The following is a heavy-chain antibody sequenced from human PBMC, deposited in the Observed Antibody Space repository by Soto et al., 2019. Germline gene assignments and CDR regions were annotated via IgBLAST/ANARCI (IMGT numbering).Heavy chain of an antibody. CDR3: ARENRRRWFDP. J-gene: IGHJ5*02. CDR2: IYYSGST. V-gene: IGHV4-59*01. Sequence: PSETLSFTCTVSGGSISSNYWSWIRQPPGKGLEWIGYIYYSGSTNYNPSLKSRVTISVDTSKNQFSLKLSSVTAADTAVYYCARENRRRWFDPWGQGTLVTVSS. CDR1: GGSISSNY.